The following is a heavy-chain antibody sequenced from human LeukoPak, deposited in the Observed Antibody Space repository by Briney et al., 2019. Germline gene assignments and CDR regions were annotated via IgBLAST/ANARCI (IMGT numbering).Heavy chain of an antibody. CDR3: VRSKTYFFEY. J-gene: IGHJ4*02. CDR1: GFTFSSYS. V-gene: IGHV3-48*02. D-gene: IGHD1-26*01. Sequence: GGSLRLSCAASGFTFSSYSMNWVRQAPGKGLEWLSYITSSSSNIYYADSVKGRFTISRDNAKNSLYLQMKSLRDEDTALYYCVRSKTYFFEYWGQGALVTVSS. CDR2: ITSSSSNI.